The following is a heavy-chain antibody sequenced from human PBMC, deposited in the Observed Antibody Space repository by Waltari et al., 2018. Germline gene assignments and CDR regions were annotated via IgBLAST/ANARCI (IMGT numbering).Heavy chain of an antibody. D-gene: IGHD2-2*01. V-gene: IGHV1-8*02. CDR1: GYTFTSYD. Sequence: QVQLVQSGAEVKKPGASVKVSCKASGYTFTSYDINWVRQATGQGLEWMGWMNPNSGNTGYAQKFQGRVTITADTSTDTAYMELNRLISDDSAMYYCATAPDAFQIINWGQGTLVTVSS. CDR2: MNPNSGNT. CDR3: ATAPDAFQIIN. J-gene: IGHJ4*02.